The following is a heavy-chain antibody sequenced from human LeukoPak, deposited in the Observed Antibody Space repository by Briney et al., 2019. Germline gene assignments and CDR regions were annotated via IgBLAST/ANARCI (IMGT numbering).Heavy chain of an antibody. Sequence: ASVTVSCTASGYTFTSYGISWVRQAPGQGLEWMGWISAYNGNTNYAQKLPGRVTMTTDTSTSTAYMELRSLRSDDTAVYYCARRSGYDILTGTGHYYYYMDVWGKGTTVTVSS. CDR2: ISAYNGNT. V-gene: IGHV1-18*01. CDR1: GYTFTSYG. J-gene: IGHJ6*03. CDR3: ARRSGYDILTGTGHYYYYMDV. D-gene: IGHD3-9*01.